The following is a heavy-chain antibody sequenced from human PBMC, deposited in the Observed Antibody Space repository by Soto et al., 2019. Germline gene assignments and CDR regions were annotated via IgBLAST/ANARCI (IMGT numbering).Heavy chain of an antibody. CDR2: IYYSGST. J-gene: IGHJ5*02. CDR1: GGSISSSSYY. D-gene: IGHD3-22*01. CDR3: ARHKSDEYYYDSSGYYYRQAWAPNWFDP. V-gene: IGHV4-39*01. Sequence: PSETLSLTCTVSGGSISSSSYYWGWIRQPPGKGLEWIGSIYYSGSTYYNPSLKSRVTISVDTSKNQFSLKLSCVTAADTAVYYCARHKSDEYYYDSSGYYYRQAWAPNWFDPWGQGTLVTVSS.